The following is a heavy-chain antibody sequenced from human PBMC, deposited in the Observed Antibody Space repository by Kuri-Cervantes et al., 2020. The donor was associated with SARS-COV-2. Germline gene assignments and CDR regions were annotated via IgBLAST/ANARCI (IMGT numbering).Heavy chain of an antibody. J-gene: IGHJ6*03. V-gene: IGHV3-30-3*01. D-gene: IGHD2-2*02. CDR3: ARDGAVIPATISYYYMDV. CDR2: ISYDGSNK. CDR1: GFTFSSYA. Sequence: GESLKISCAASGFTFSSYAMHWVRQAPGKGLEWVAVISYDGSNKYYADSVKGRFTISRDNSKNTLYLQMNSLRAEDTAVYYCARDGAVIPATISYYYMDVWGKGTTVTVSS.